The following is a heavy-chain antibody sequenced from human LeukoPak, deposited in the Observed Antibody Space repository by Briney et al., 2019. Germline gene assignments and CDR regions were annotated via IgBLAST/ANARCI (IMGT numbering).Heavy chain of an antibody. J-gene: IGHJ5*02. V-gene: IGHV4-34*01. CDR1: GGSFSGYY. D-gene: IGHD6-13*01. CDR2: INHSGST. Sequence: SETLSLTCAVYGGSFSGYYWSWIRQPPGKGLEWIGEINHSGSTNYNPSLKSRVTISVDTSKNQFSLKLSSVTAADTAVYYCARVIAAAVRWFDPWGQGTLVTVSS. CDR3: ARVIAAAVRWFDP.